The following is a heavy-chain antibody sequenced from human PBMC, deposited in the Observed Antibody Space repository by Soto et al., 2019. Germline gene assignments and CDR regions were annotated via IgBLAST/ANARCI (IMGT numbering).Heavy chain of an antibody. J-gene: IGHJ4*02. CDR2: ISTGSSYI. Sequence: LXLSCEASRFTCSSYSMNWVRQAPGKGLEWVSSISTGSSYIYYAASVNGRFTISRDNAKNSLYLQMNSLRAEDPSAYYCAIEWWELLDYWGQGPLVTVSS. CDR1: RFTCSSYS. CDR3: AIEWWELLDY. D-gene: IGHD1-26*01. V-gene: IGHV3-21*01.